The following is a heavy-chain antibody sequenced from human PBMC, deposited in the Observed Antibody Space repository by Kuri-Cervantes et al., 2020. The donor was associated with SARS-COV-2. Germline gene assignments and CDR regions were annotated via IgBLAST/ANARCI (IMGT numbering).Heavy chain of an antibody. CDR2: IKQDGSEK. CDR3: AREGVDIVGAPHDAFDI. D-gene: IGHD1-26*01. V-gene: IGHV3-7*01. CDR1: GFIVSSSY. Sequence: GESLKISCAASGFIVSSSYMSWVRQAPGKGLEWVANIKQDGSEKYYVDSVKGRFTISRDNAKNSLYLQMNSLRAEDTAVYYCAREGVDIVGAPHDAFDIWGQGTMVTVSS. J-gene: IGHJ3*02.